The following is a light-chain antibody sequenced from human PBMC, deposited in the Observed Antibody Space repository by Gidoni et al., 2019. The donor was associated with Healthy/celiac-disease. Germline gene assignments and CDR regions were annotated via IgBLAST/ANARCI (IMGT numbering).Light chain of an antibody. CDR1: QSVSSN. Sequence: EIVMTQSPATLSVSPGERATLSCRASQSVSSNLAWYQLKPGQAPRLLIYGASTRDTGIPARFSGSGSGTEFTLTISSLQSEDFAVYYCQQYNNWPPTFGQGTKVEIK. J-gene: IGKJ1*01. CDR3: QQYNNWPPT. V-gene: IGKV3-15*01. CDR2: GAS.